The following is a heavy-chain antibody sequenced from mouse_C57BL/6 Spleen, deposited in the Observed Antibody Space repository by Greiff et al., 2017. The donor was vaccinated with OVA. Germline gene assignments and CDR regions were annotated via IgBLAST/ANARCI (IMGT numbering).Heavy chain of an antibody. CDR3: TRELTGTFWYFDV. Sequence: VQLQQSGAELVRPGASVTLSCKASGYTFTDYEMHWVQQTPVHGLEWIGAIDPETGGTAYNQKFKGKAILTADKSSSTAYMELRSLTSEDSAVYYCTRELTGTFWYFDVWGTGTTVTVSS. J-gene: IGHJ1*03. CDR1: GYTFTDYE. D-gene: IGHD4-1*01. V-gene: IGHV1-15*01. CDR2: IDPETGGT.